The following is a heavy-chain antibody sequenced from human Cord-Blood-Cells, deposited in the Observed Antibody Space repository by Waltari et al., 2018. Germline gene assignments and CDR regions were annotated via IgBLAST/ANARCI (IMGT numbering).Heavy chain of an antibody. Sequence: QVQLQESGPGLVKPSETLSLTCTVSGGSISSHYWSWIRQPPGKGLALIGYIYYSGSTNDNPSLKSRVTISVDTSKIQFSLKLSSVTAADTAVYYCARGFNWGWDAFDIWGQGTMVTVSS. CDR1: GGSISSHY. CDR3: ARGFNWGWDAFDI. CDR2: IYYSGST. V-gene: IGHV4-59*11. D-gene: IGHD7-27*01. J-gene: IGHJ3*02.